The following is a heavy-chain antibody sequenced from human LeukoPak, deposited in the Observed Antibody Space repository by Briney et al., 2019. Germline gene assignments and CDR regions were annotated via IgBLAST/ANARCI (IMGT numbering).Heavy chain of an antibody. J-gene: IGHJ6*03. Sequence: PSETLSLTCTVSGASINGYYWTWIRQPPGKGLEWIGYIYYSGSTDYNPSLQSRVTMSVDTSKNQFSLKLSYITAADTAVYHCVRYLRSSSTYYMDVWGKGTTVTVSS. V-gene: IGHV4-59*01. CDR2: IYYSGST. CDR1: GASINGYY. CDR3: VRYLRSSSTYYMDV. D-gene: IGHD6-6*01.